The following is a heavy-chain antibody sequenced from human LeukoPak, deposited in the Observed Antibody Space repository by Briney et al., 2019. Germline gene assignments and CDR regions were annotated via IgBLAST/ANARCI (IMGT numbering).Heavy chain of an antibody. CDR1: EFTVTRNY. D-gene: IGHD5-24*01. V-gene: IGHV3-53*01. Sequence: GGSLRLSCTASEFTVTRNYMLWVRQAPGKGLEWVSLIFSNGDTHYADSVKGRFTISRDTSKNTVSLQMNSLRVEDTAMYYCTRDQMDYWGQGTLVTVSS. CDR3: TRDQMDY. CDR2: IFSNGDT. J-gene: IGHJ4*02.